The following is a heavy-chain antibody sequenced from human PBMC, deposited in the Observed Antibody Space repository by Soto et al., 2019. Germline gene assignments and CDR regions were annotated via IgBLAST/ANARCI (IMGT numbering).Heavy chain of an antibody. D-gene: IGHD1-7*01. CDR2: INPSGGST. J-gene: IGHJ6*02. CDR1: GYTFTSYY. Sequence: GASVKVSCKASGYTFTSYYMHWVRRAPGQGLEWMGIINPSGGSTSYAQKFQGRVTMTRDTSTSTVYMELSSLRSEDTAVYYCARDAGTGTTSDYYGMDVWGQGTTVTVSS. CDR3: ARDAGTGTTSDYYGMDV. V-gene: IGHV1-46*01.